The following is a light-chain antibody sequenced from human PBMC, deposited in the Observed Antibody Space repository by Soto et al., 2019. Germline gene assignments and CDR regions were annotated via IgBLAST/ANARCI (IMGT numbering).Light chain of an antibody. CDR1: QTVSSY. J-gene: IGKJ5*01. Sequence: ELVLTQSPPTLSLSPGARATLSCRASQTVSSYLAWYQQKPGQAPRLLVSAASNRATGIPARFSGSVSGTDFTLPISSLETEDFGAFDGQQRFDWPKITFGQGTRLEIK. CDR3: QQRFDWPKIT. CDR2: AAS. V-gene: IGKV3-11*01.